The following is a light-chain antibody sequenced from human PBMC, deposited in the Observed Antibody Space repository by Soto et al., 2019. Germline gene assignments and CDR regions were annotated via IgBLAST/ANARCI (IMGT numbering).Light chain of an antibody. Sequence: EILMTQSPPTLSLFPGEGATLSCRASQGIGTNLAWYQQKPGQGPRLLIYGASSRATGIPARFSGSGSGTEFTLTISSLQSEDFAVYYCQHYNNWPPYTFGQGTKLEI. CDR3: QHYNNWPPYT. CDR2: GAS. V-gene: IGKV3-15*01. CDR1: QGIGTN. J-gene: IGKJ2*01.